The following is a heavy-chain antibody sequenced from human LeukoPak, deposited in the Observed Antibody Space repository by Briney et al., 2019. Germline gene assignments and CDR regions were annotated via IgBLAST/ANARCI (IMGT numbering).Heavy chain of an antibody. CDR2: IYYRGST. CDR1: SYSISSGYY. CDR3: ARDSGNYYDSSGYYHFDS. J-gene: IGHJ4*02. D-gene: IGHD3-22*01. Sequence: SETLSLICTVSSYSISSGYYWGWIRQPPGKGLEWIGSIYYRGSTYYNPSLKSRVTISAITSKNQFSLKLSSVTAADTAVYYCARDSGNYYDSSGYYHFDSWGQGTLVTVSS. V-gene: IGHV4-38-2*02.